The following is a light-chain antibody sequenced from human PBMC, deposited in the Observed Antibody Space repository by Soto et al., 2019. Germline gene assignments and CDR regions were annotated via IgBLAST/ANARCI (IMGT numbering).Light chain of an antibody. V-gene: IGKV1-39*01. J-gene: IGKJ1*01. CDR1: QSISNH. CDR2: GAS. CDR3: QQCHRYLT. Sequence: DIRMTQSPSSLSASVEDRVIITCRASQSISNHLNWYQQKPGKAPKLLISGASSLQSGVPSRFSGSASGTEFTLTISSLQPDDIATYYCQQCHRYLTFGQGTKVDNK.